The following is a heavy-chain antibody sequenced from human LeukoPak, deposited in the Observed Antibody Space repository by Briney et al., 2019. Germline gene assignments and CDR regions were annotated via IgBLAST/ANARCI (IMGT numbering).Heavy chain of an antibody. CDR1: GGTFSSYA. Sequence: ASVKVSCKASGGTFSSYAISWVRQAPGQGLEWMGGIIPIFGTANYAQKFQGRVTITADESTSTAYMELSSLRSEDTAVYYCARERSGYGSGRYGMDVWGQGTTVTVSS. CDR3: ARERSGYGSGRYGMDV. V-gene: IGHV1-69*13. J-gene: IGHJ6*02. CDR2: IIPIFGTA. D-gene: IGHD6-19*01.